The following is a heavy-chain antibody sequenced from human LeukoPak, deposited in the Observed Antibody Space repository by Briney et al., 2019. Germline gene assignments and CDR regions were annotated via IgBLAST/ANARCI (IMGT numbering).Heavy chain of an antibody. D-gene: IGHD3-10*01. CDR2: IYPGDSDT. V-gene: IGHV5-51*01. CDR3: ARLGYYGSGSYLPLYY. Sequence: GESLKISCKGSGHSFTNYWIAWVRQMPGKGLEWMGIIYPGDSDTRYSPSFQGQVTISVDKSISTAYLQWSSLKASDTAMYNCARLGYYGSGSYLPLYYWGQGTLITVSS. J-gene: IGHJ4*02. CDR1: GHSFTNYW.